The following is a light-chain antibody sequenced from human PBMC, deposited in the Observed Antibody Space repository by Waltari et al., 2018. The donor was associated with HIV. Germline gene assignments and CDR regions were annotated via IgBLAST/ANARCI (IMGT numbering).Light chain of an antibody. Sequence: QMTQPPSSFSASVGDRVAFTCRASQGIGSDLAWYQQKPGKVPRLLIYGVSTLQSGVPARFSGSGSGTDFTLTITNLQTEDFSFYYCQRYDRAPYTFGTGTRLELK. V-gene: IGKV1-27*01. CDR3: QRYDRAPYT. CDR1: QGIGSD. CDR2: GVS. J-gene: IGKJ2*01.